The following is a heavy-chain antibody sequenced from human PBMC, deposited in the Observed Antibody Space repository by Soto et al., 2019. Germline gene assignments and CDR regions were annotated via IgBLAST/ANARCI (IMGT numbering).Heavy chain of an antibody. CDR3: ARGVTMIVDYFDY. Sequence: SETLSLTCAVYGGSFSGYYWSWIRQPPGKGLEWIGEINHSGSTNYNPSLKSRVTISVDTSKNQFSLKLSSVTAADTAVYYCARGVTMIVDYFDYWGQGTLVTVSS. CDR2: INHSGST. V-gene: IGHV4-34*01. D-gene: IGHD3-22*01. CDR1: GGSFSGYY. J-gene: IGHJ4*02.